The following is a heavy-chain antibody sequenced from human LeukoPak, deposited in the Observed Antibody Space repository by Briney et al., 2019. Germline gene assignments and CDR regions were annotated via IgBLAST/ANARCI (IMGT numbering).Heavy chain of an antibody. V-gene: IGHV3-74*01. CDR2: IKSDGSST. D-gene: IGHD6-13*01. Sequence: GGSLRLSCAASGFTFSSYWMHWVRHAPGKGLVWVSRIKSDGSSTSYADSVKGRFTISRDNVKNTLYLQMNSLRAEDTAVYYCARDGSSWSNWLDPWGQGTLVTVSS. J-gene: IGHJ5*02. CDR1: GFTFSSYW. CDR3: ARDGSSWSNWLDP.